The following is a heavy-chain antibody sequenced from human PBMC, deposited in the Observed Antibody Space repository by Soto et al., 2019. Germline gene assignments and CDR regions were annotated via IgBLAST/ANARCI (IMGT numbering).Heavy chain of an antibody. CDR2: ISWNSGSI. CDR1: GFTFDDYA. Sequence: EVQLVESGGGLVQPGRSLRLSCAASGFTFDDYAMHWVRQAPGKGREWVSGISWNSGSIGYADSVKGRFTISRDNAKNSLYLQMNSLRAEDTALYYCAKDASSAPYYYYYMDVWGKGTTVTVSS. D-gene: IGHD6-25*01. CDR3: AKDASSAPYYYYYMDV. J-gene: IGHJ6*03. V-gene: IGHV3-9*01.